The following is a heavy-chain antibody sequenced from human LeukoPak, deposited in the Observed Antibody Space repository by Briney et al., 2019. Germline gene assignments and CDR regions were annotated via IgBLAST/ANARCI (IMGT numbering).Heavy chain of an antibody. J-gene: IGHJ4*02. CDR2: ISSSSSYI. CDR3: ARDTRVATVRSYYFDY. CDR1: GFTFRDYY. V-gene: IGHV3-11*06. D-gene: IGHD4-17*01. Sequence: GGSLRLSCVASGFTFRDYYMSWIRRAPGKGLEWVSSISSSSSYIYYADSVKGRFTISRDNAKNSLYLQMNSLRAEDTAVYYCARDTRVATVRSYYFDYWGQGTLVTVSS.